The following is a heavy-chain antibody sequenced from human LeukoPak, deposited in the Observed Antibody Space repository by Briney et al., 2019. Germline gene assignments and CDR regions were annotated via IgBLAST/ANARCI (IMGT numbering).Heavy chain of an antibody. CDR1: GGTFSSYA. J-gene: IGHJ4*02. D-gene: IGHD3-9*01. V-gene: IGHV1-69*06. CDR3: VNLHYDILTGYRDY. CDR2: IIPIFGTA. Sequence: SVKVSCKAPGGTFSSYAISWVRQAPGQGLEWMGGIIPIFGTANYAQKFQGRVTITADKSTSTAYMELSSLRSEDTAVYYCVNLHYDILTGYRDYWGQGTLVTVSS.